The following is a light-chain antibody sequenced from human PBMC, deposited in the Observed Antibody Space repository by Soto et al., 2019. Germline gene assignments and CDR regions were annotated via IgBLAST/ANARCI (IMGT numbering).Light chain of an antibody. CDR2: SAS. V-gene: IGKV1-9*01. CDR3: LQLNRYPLT. Sequence: IELTLSHSFLSASVGDRVTITCRASQGISNYLAWYQQKPGKAPELLVYSASTLQSGVPSRFSGGGSETEFSLTIGTVQPEDFATYYCLQLNRYPLTFGGGTKVAI. J-gene: IGKJ4*01. CDR1: QGISNY.